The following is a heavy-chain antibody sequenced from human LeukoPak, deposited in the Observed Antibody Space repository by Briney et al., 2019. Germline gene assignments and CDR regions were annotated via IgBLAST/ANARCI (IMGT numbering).Heavy chain of an antibody. CDR1: GGTFSSYA. Sequence: GASVKVSCKASGGTFSSYAISWVRQAPGQGLEWMGRIIPILGIANYAQKFQGRVTITADKSTSTAYMELSSLRSEDTAVYYCAITMVRGYGEYYFDYWGQGTLVTVSS. CDR2: IIPILGIA. V-gene: IGHV1-69*04. J-gene: IGHJ4*02. D-gene: IGHD3-10*01. CDR3: AITMVRGYGEYYFDY.